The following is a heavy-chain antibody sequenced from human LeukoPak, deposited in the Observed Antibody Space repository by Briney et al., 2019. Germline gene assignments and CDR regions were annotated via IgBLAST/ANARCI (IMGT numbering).Heavy chain of an antibody. J-gene: IGHJ4*02. D-gene: IGHD6-6*01. CDR1: GYTFSSYW. V-gene: IGHV3-74*01. Sequence: PGGSLRLSCAASGYTFSSYWMHWVRQVPGKGLVWVSRIGTDGSSTTYADYVKGRFTISRDNAKNTLFLQMNSLRAEDTAVYFCARGSHYFDFWGQGTPVTVSS. CDR2: IGTDGSST. CDR3: ARGSHYFDF.